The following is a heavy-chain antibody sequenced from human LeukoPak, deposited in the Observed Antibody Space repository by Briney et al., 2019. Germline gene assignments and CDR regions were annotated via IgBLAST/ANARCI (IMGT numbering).Heavy chain of an antibody. V-gene: IGHV1-2*02. J-gene: IGHJ4*02. CDR2: INPNSGGT. CDR3: ARDGGYYYDSSGNFDY. D-gene: IGHD3-22*01. CDR1: GYTFTSYD. Sequence: ASVKVSCKASGYTFTSYDINWVRQAPGQGLEWMGWINPNSGGTNYAQKFQGRVTMTRDTSISTAYMELSRLRSDDTAVYYCARDGGYYYDSSGNFDYWGQGTLVTVSS.